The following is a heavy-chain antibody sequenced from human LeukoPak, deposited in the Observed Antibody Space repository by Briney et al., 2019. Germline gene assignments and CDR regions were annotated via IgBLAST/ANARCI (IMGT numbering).Heavy chain of an antibody. CDR2: INPNSGGT. V-gene: IGHV1-2*02. D-gene: IGHD2-2*01. CDR1: GYTFTGYY. Sequence: ASVKVSCKASGYTFTGYYMHWVRQAPGQGLEWMGWINPNSGGTNYAQKFQGRVTMTRDTSISTAYMELSRLRSDDTAAYYCARPGYCSSTSCSGDAFDIWGQGTMVTVSS. CDR3: ARPGYCSSTSCSGDAFDI. J-gene: IGHJ3*02.